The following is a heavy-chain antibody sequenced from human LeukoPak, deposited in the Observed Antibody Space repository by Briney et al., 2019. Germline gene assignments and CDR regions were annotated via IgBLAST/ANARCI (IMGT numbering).Heavy chain of an antibody. V-gene: IGHV4-39*01. Sequence: SETLSLTCTVSGGSISSSSYYWGWIRQPPGKGLEWIGSIYYSGSTYYNPSLKSRVTISVDTSKNQFSLKLGSVTAADTAVYYCARLGGVYSGYDDSAGDYFDYWGQGTLVTVSS. CDR2: IYYSGST. J-gene: IGHJ4*02. CDR3: ARLGGVYSGYDDSAGDYFDY. D-gene: IGHD5-12*01. CDR1: GGSISSSSYY.